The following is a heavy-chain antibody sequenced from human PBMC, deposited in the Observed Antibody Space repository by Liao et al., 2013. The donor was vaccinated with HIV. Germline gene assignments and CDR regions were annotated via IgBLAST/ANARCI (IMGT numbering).Heavy chain of an antibody. V-gene: IGHV4-34*01. CDR2: INHSGAT. Sequence: QVQLQQWGTGLLKPSETRSLSCAVYGVSFRSYYWSWIRQPPGKGLEWIGEINHSGATNYNPSLKSRVSLSVDTSMNRFSLHLTTVTAADTAVYFCARMGTTTENRHMFSGYFSRIQEGTHFDHWGHGTLVTVSS. CDR3: ARMGTTTENRHMFSGYFSRIQEGTHFDH. CDR1: GVSFRSYY. D-gene: IGHD3-22*01. J-gene: IGHJ4*01.